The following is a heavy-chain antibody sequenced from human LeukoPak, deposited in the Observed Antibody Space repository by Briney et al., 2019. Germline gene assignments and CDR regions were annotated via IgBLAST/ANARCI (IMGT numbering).Heavy chain of an antibody. J-gene: IGHJ4*02. CDR2: VNADGGNT. D-gene: IGHD1-26*01. V-gene: IGHV3-23*01. CDR3: TKRVKYGGTWDHFAD. CDR1: GFTFDNYR. Sequence: GGSLRLSCAASGFTFDNYRMSWVRQAPGKGLEWVSTVNADGGNTYYADSVKGRFTISRDNSKSTLILQMNSLRVEDTALYYCTKRVKYGGTWDHFADWGQGTLVAVSS.